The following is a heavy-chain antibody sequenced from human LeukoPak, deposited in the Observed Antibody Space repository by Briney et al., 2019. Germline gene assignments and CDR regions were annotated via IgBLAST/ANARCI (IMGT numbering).Heavy chain of an antibody. Sequence: ETLSLTCAVYGGSFSGYYWSWIRQAPGKGLEWVSAISGSGGSTYYADSVKGRFTISRDSSKNTLYLQMNSLRAEDTAVYYCAKDREYDFWSGYYPMAYWGQGTLVTVSS. J-gene: IGHJ4*02. CDR3: AKDREYDFWSGYYPMAY. V-gene: IGHV3-23*01. CDR1: GGSFSGYY. CDR2: ISGSGGST. D-gene: IGHD3-3*01.